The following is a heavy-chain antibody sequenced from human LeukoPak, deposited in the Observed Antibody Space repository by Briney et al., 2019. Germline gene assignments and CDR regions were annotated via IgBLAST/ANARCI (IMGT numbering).Heavy chain of an antibody. CDR1: GFTFSSYA. J-gene: IGHJ4*02. V-gene: IGHV3-23*01. D-gene: IGHD4-17*01. CDR3: ARVSGYGDYVFDY. Sequence: GGSLRLSCAPSGFTFSSYAMSWVRQAPGGGLEWVSAISGSGGSTYYANSVKGRFTISRENSKNPLYMQMTSLRSEDPAVYYCARVSGYGDYVFDYWGQGTLVTVSS. CDR2: ISGSGGST.